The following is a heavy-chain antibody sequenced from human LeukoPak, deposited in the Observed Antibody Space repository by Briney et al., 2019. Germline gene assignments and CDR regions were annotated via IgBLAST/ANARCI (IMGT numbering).Heavy chain of an antibody. CDR2: IYNRGST. Sequence: SETLSLTCTVSGGSVNSDDYYWSWIRQPPGKGLEWMGYIYNRGSTHYNPSLKSRVTISLDTSRNQFSLRLSSVTAADTAMYYCARDCSGGSCYGALDAWGQGTMVTVSS. CDR1: GGSVNSDDYY. D-gene: IGHD2-15*01. CDR3: ARDCSGGSCYGALDA. V-gene: IGHV4-30-4*01. J-gene: IGHJ3*01.